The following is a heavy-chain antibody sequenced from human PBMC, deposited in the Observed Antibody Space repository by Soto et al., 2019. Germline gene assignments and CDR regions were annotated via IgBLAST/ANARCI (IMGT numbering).Heavy chain of an antibody. Sequence: QVQLVESGGGVVQPGRSLRLSCAASEFTFSNFGMHWVRQAPGKGLEWVAAISADGSDKYFSGSVKGRFTISRDNSKNTLFLQMNSVRVEDTAVYYCVKGSDVARQELDYWGQGTLVTVSS. J-gene: IGHJ4*02. CDR3: VKGSDVARQELDY. V-gene: IGHV3-30*18. D-gene: IGHD3-3*01. CDR2: ISADGSDK. CDR1: EFTFSNFG.